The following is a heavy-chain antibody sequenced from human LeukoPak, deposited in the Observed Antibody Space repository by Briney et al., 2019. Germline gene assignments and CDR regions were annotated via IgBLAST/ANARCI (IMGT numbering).Heavy chain of an antibody. V-gene: IGHV3-23*01. Sequence: PGGSLRLSCAASGFTFSSYAMSWVRQAPGKGLEWVSAISGSGGSTYYADSVKGRFTISRDNSKNTLYLQMNSLRAEDTAVYYCAKDRWARREWQHPGDAFDIWGQGTMVTVSS. CDR2: ISGSGGST. J-gene: IGHJ3*02. CDR3: AKDRWARREWQHPGDAFDI. CDR1: GFTFSSYA. D-gene: IGHD6-13*01.